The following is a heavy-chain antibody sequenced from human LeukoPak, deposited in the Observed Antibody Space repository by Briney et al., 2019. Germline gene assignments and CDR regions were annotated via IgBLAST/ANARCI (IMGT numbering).Heavy chain of an antibody. CDR3: ARRLEYSGSKGVFDY. J-gene: IGHJ4*02. V-gene: IGHV3-66*01. CDR2: IYSGGYT. CDR1: GFTVITNY. D-gene: IGHD1-26*01. Sequence: PGGSLRLSCAASGFTVITNYMTWVRQAPGKGLEWVSIIYSGGYTDYADSVKGRFTISRDNSKNTLDLQMNSLRAEDTAVYYCARRLEYSGSKGVFDYWGQGTLVTVSS.